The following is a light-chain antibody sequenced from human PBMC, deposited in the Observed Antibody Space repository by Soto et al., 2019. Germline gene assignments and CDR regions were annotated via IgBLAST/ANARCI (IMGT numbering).Light chain of an antibody. V-gene: IGKV3-20*01. Sequence: EIVLTQSPGTLSFSPGERATLSCRASQSVSSSYLAWYQQKPGQAPRLLIYGASSRATGIPDRFSGSGSGTEFTLTISRLEPEDFAVYYCQQYGSSLYTFGQGTKLEIK. CDR1: QSVSSSY. CDR2: GAS. CDR3: QQYGSSLYT. J-gene: IGKJ2*01.